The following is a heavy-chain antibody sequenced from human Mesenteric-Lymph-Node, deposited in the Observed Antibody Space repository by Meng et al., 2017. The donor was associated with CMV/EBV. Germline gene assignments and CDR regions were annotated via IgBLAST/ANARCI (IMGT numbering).Heavy chain of an antibody. Sequence: GGSLRLSCAASGFIFSDYYMSWIRQAPGKGLEWLAYISSSGATKHSADSLEGRFTISRDNVKNALYLQMNSLTAEDTAIYYCAREDRSPVLGLDIWGQGTLVTVSS. CDR1: GFIFSDYY. CDR3: AREDRSPVLGLDI. V-gene: IGHV3-11*01. J-gene: IGHJ3*02. CDR2: ISSSGATK.